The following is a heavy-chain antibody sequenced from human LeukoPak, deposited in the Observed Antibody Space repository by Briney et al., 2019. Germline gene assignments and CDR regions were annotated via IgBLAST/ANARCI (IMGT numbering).Heavy chain of an antibody. Sequence: PSETLSLTCTVSGGSISSGGYYWSWIRQPPGKGLEWIGYIYHSGSTYYNPSLKSRVTISVDRSKNQFSLKLGSVTAADTAVYYCARNEGATFGYWGQGTLVTVSS. CDR2: IYHSGST. CDR3: ARNEGATFGY. D-gene: IGHD1-26*01. J-gene: IGHJ4*02. CDR1: GGSISSGGYY. V-gene: IGHV4-30-2*01.